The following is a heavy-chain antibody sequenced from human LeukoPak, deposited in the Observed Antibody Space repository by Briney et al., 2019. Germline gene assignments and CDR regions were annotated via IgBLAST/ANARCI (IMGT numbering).Heavy chain of an antibody. CDR2: ISAYNGNT. CDR1: GYTFTSYG. D-gene: IGHD1-26*01. V-gene: IGHV1-18*01. CDR3: ARSKRLLDYFDY. Sequence: ASVKVSCKASGYTFTSYGISWVRQAPGLGLEWMGWISAYNGNTNYAQKLQGRVTMTTDTSTSTAYMELRSLRSDDTAVFYCARSKRLLDYFDYWGQGTLVTVSS. J-gene: IGHJ4*02.